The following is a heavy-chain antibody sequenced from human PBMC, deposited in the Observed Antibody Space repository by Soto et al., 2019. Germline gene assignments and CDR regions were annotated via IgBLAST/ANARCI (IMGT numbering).Heavy chain of an antibody. CDR1: RDTFTSYY. V-gene: IGHV1-46*01. Sequence: ASVKVSCKAPRDTFTSYYMNWVRQAPGQGLEGMGVINPHGGSTAYAQKFKGRVTLTRDTSASTVYMEVSSLTSEDTAMYYCARSSGGNFGIIIEGTNWFAPWGQGSMVTVSS. CDR2: INPHGGST. J-gene: IGHJ5*02. CDR3: ARSSGGNFGIIIEGTNWFAP. D-gene: IGHD1-26*01.